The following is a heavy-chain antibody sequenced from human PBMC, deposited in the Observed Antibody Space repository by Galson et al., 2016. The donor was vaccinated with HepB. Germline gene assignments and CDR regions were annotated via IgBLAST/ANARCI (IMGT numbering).Heavy chain of an antibody. Sequence: CAASGFTFSSYAMHWVRQAPGKGLEWVAIISYDGSSKYYADSVKGRFTISRDNSKNTLYLQMHSLRVEDTAVYYCARGGSYLGPFDYWGQGTLVTVSS. J-gene: IGHJ4*02. V-gene: IGHV3-30-3*01. CDR3: ARGGSYLGPFDY. D-gene: IGHD1-26*01. CDR2: ISYDGSSK. CDR1: GFTFSSYA.